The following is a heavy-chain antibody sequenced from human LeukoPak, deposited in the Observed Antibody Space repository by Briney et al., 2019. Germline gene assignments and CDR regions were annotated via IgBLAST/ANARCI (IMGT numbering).Heavy chain of an antibody. D-gene: IGHD3-9*01. Sequence: GGSLRLSCAASGFTFSDYYMSWIRQAPGKGLEWVSYISSSGSTIYYADSVKGRFTISRDNSKNTLYLQMNSLRAEDTAVYYCAKDSTHLRYFDYWGQGTLVTVSS. CDR1: GFTFSDYY. V-gene: IGHV3-11*01. CDR3: AKDSTHLRYFDY. CDR2: ISSSGSTI. J-gene: IGHJ4*02.